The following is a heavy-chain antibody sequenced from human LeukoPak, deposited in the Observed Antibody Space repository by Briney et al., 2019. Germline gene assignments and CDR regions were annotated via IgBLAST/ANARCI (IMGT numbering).Heavy chain of an antibody. CDR2: ISGSGGST. Sequence: TGGSLRLSCAASGFIVSSNYMSWVRQAPGKGLEWVSAISGSGGSTYYADSVKGRFTISRDNSKNTLYLQMNSLRAEDTAVYYCAKTSIAVAAHFDYWGQGTLVTVSS. CDR3: AKTSIAVAAHFDY. J-gene: IGHJ4*02. V-gene: IGHV3-23*01. D-gene: IGHD6-19*01. CDR1: GFIVSSNY.